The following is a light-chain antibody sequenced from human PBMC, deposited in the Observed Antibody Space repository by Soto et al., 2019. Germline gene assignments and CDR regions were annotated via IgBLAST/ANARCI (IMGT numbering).Light chain of an antibody. CDR2: EVS. Sequence: QSALTQPASVSGPPGQSITISCTGTSSDVGGYNLVSWYQQHPGKAPKLMISEVSKRPSGISDRFSGSKSGSTASLTISGLQAEDEADYYCCSYAGTSTHTVFGGGTQLTVL. V-gene: IGLV2-23*02. CDR1: SSDVGGYNL. CDR3: CSYAGTSTHTV. J-gene: IGLJ7*01.